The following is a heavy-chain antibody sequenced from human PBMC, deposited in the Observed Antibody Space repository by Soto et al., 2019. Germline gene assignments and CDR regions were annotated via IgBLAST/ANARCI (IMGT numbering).Heavy chain of an antibody. CDR2: MSDYNGNT. V-gene: IGHV1-18*01. CDR1: GYTFSSYG. D-gene: IGHD3-10*01. J-gene: IGHJ6*02. Sequence: QVQLVQSGVEVKKAGASVKVSCKASGYTFSSYGISWARQAPGQGLEWMGWMSDYNGNTHYAQKFQGRLIMTTDTTTRADYMEFRGLRSDGRAVYFCAREGFYAGSGTYSSPRYYGMDVWGQGTTVT. CDR3: AREGFYAGSGTYSSPRYYGMDV.